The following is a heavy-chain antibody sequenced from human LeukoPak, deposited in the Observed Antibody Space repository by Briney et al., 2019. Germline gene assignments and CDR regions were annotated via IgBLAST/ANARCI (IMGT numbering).Heavy chain of an antibody. CDR2: INQSGST. CDR1: GGSFSGYY. D-gene: IGHD2-2*01. CDR3: AKGCSSTSCKLPSYYYYYGMDV. J-gene: IGHJ6*04. V-gene: IGHV4-34*01. Sequence: SETLSLTCAVYGGSFSGYYWSWIRQPPGKGLEWIGEINQSGSTNYNPSLKSRVTISVDTSKNQFSLKLSSVTAADTAVYYCAKGCSSTSCKLPSYYYYYGMDVWGKGTTVTVSS.